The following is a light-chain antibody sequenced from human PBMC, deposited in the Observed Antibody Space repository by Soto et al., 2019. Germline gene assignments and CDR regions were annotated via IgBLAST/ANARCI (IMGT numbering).Light chain of an antibody. CDR3: SSHTSSNTLV. CDR1: SSDFGDYNY. V-gene: IGLV2-14*01. Sequence: QSVLTQPASVSGSPGQSITISCTGTSSDFGDYNYVSWYQQHPGKAPKLMIYDVTNRPSGVSSRFSGSKSGNTASLTISGIQAEDDADYYCSSHTSSNTLVFGIGTKVTVL. CDR2: DVT. J-gene: IGLJ1*01.